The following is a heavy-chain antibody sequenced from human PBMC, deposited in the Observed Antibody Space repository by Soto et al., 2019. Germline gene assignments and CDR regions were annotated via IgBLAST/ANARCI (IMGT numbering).Heavy chain of an antibody. CDR3: ARSATMITNYYYGMDV. Sequence: GGSLRLSCAASGFTFSDHYMDWVRQAPGKGLEWVGRTRDKANSYTTVYAAIGKGRFNISRDNSENSLYLQMNSLKTEDTAVYYCARSATMITNYYYGMDVWGQGTTVTVSS. CDR2: TRDKANSYTT. CDR1: GFTFSDHY. J-gene: IGHJ6*02. D-gene: IGHD3-16*01. V-gene: IGHV3-72*01.